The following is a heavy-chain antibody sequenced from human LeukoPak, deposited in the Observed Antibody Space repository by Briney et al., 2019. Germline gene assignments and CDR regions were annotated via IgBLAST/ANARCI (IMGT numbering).Heavy chain of an antibody. D-gene: IGHD3-22*01. J-gene: IGHJ4*02. CDR3: ATDYYDSRGFDY. Sequence: ASVKVSFKASGYTFTSYDINWVRQATGQGLEWMGWMNPNSGNTGYAQKFQGRVTMTRNTSISTAYMELSSLRSEDTAVYYCATDYYDSRGFDYWGQGTLVTVSS. V-gene: IGHV1-8*01. CDR2: MNPNSGNT. CDR1: GYTFTSYD.